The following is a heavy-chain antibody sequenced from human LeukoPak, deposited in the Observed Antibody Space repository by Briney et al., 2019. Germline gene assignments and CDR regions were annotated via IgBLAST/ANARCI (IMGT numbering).Heavy chain of an antibody. Sequence: GGSLRLSCAASGFTFSSYSMNWVRQAPGKGLEWVSYISSSSSTIYYADSVKGRFTISRDNAKNSLYLQMNSLRAEDTAVYYCARDRNGRDSSGWYYFDYWGQGTLVTVSP. V-gene: IGHV3-48*01. CDR1: GFTFSSYS. D-gene: IGHD6-19*01. CDR3: ARDRNGRDSSGWYYFDY. J-gene: IGHJ4*02. CDR2: ISSSSSTI.